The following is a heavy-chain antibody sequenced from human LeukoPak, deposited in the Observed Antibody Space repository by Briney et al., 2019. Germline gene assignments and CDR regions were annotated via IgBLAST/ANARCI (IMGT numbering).Heavy chain of an antibody. J-gene: IGHJ4*02. CDR1: GYTFTSYY. V-gene: IGHV7-4-1*02. CDR3: ARQKTDYYDSSGFYIFDF. D-gene: IGHD3-22*01. CDR2: INTNTGNP. Sequence: ASVKVSCKASGYTFTSYYMHWVRQAPGQGLEWMGWINTNTGNPTYAQAFTGRFVFSLDTSVSTAYLQISSLKAEDTAVYYCARQKTDYYDSSGFYIFDFWGQGTLVTVSS.